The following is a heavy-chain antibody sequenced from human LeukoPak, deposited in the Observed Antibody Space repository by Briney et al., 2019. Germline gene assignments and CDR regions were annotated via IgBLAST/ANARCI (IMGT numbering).Heavy chain of an antibody. CDR2: VTTDDTST. CDR1: GFSFTAYW. J-gene: IGHJ4*02. D-gene: IGHD4-11*01. V-gene: IGHV3-74*01. Sequence: GGSLRLSCAASGFSFTAYWIHWVRQAPGKGLEWVSRVTTDDTSTTYADSVKGRFTISRDNAKSTVFLQMNSLRAEDTAVYYCTRGDHYSFDYWGQGTLVTVSS. CDR3: TRGDHYSFDY.